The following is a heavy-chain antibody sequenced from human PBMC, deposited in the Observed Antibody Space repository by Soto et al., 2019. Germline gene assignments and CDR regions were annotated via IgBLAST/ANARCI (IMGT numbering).Heavy chain of an antibody. D-gene: IGHD3-22*01. V-gene: IGHV4-31*03. CDR3: ARAPLNYDGSGYHFDY. CDR2: IYYSGST. CDR1: GGSISSGGYY. Sequence: SETLSLTCTVSGGSISSGGYYWSWIRQHPGKGLEWIGYIYYSGSTYYNPSLKSRVTISVDTSKNQFSLKLSSVTAEDTAIYYCARAPLNYDGSGYHFDYWGQGTLVTVSS. J-gene: IGHJ4*02.